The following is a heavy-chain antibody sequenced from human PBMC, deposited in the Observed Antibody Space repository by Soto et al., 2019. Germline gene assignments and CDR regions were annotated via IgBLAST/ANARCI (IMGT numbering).Heavy chain of an antibody. V-gene: IGHV3-15*07. Sequence: GGSLRLSCAASGFTFSNAWMNWVRQAPGKGLEWVGRIKSKTDGGTTDYAAPVKGRFTISRDDSKNTLYLQMNSLKTDDTAVYYCTTLHFYQLLSWIDYWGQGTLVTVSS. J-gene: IGHJ4*02. D-gene: IGHD2-2*01. CDR2: IKSKTDGGTT. CDR1: GFTFSNAW. CDR3: TTLHFYQLLSWIDY.